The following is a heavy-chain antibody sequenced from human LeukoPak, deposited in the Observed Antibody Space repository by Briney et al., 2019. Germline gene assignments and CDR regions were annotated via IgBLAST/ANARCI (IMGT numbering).Heavy chain of an antibody. CDR2: ISYDGSNK. J-gene: IGHJ3*02. CDR3: ARDSSDYGDYSHAFDI. D-gene: IGHD4-17*01. Sequence: GRSLRLSCAASGFTFSSYAMHWVRQAPGKGLEWVAVISYDGSNKYYADSVKGLFTISRDNSKNTLYLQMNSLRAEDTAVYYCARDSSDYGDYSHAFDIWGQGTMVTVSS. CDR1: GFTFSSYA. V-gene: IGHV3-30*04.